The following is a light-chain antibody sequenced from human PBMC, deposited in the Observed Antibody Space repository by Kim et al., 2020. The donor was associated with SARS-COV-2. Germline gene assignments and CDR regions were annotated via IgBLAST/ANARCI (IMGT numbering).Light chain of an antibody. CDR2: AAS. Sequence: ASVGDRVTITCRASQDINICLAWFQQKPGRVPKRLIYAASGLQGGVPSRFSGSGSGTEFTLTISSLQPEDFATFYCLQHHTYPYTFGLGTKVDIK. CDR1: QDINIC. J-gene: IGKJ2*01. V-gene: IGKV1-17*03. CDR3: LQHHTYPYT.